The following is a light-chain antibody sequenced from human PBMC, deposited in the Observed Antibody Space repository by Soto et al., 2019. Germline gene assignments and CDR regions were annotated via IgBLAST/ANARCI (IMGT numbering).Light chain of an antibody. Sequence: QSALTQRASVSGSPGQSITISCTGTSSDVGTYNYVSWYQQHPGKAPKLMIYDVSNRPSGVSDRFSGSKSGNTASLTISGLQAEDEAVYYCSSYTSSSTSVVFGGGTKLTVL. V-gene: IGLV2-14*01. J-gene: IGLJ2*01. CDR2: DVS. CDR3: SSYTSSSTSVV. CDR1: SSDVGTYNY.